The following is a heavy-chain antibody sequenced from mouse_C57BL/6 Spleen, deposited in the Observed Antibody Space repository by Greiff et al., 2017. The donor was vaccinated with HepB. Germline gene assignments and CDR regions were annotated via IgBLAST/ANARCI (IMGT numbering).Heavy chain of an antibody. CDR3: ARSGATYYSKGAWFAY. D-gene: IGHD2-5*01. J-gene: IGHJ3*01. V-gene: IGHV1-81*01. CDR1: GYTFTSYG. CDR2: IYPRSGNT. Sequence: QVQLQQSGAELARPGASVKLSCKASGYTFTSYGISWVKQRTGQGLEWIGEIYPRSGNTYYNEKFKGKATLTAAKSSSTAYMELRSLTSEDSAVYFGARSGATYYSKGAWFAYWGQGTLVTVSA.